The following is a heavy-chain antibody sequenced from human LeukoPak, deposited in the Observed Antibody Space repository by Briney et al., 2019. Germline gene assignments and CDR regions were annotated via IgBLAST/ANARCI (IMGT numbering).Heavy chain of an antibody. CDR2: IIPIFGTA. D-gene: IGHD6-6*01. V-gene: IGHV1-69*01. J-gene: IGHJ4*02. CDR3: ARDKGSSSGVFDY. CDR1: GGTFSSYA. Sequence: SVKVSCKASGGTFSSYAISWVRRAPGQGLEWMGGIIPIFGTANYAQKFQGRVTITADESTSTAYMELSSLRSEDTAVYYCARDKGSSSGVFDYWGQGTLVTVSS.